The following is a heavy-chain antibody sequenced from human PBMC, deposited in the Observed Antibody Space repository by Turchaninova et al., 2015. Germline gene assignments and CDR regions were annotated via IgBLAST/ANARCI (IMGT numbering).Heavy chain of an antibody. D-gene: IGHD3-3*01. J-gene: IGHJ3*02. V-gene: IGHV4-59*02. CDR2: FYHSGIS. Sequence: GPVLVKPSETLSLTCSVSGDSVSDYYWSWIRQSPGSGLEWIGYFYHSGISNYNPSLKSRVTISVDTSKNHLSLRLRSVTAADTGVSYCARVRITTLGGVIIGALDMWGQGTMVSVSS. CDR3: ARVRITTLGGVIIGALDM. CDR1: GDSVSDYY.